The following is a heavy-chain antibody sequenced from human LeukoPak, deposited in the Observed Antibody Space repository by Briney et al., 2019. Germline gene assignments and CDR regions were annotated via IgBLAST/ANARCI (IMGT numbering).Heavy chain of an antibody. V-gene: IGHV4-59*01. J-gene: IGHJ3*02. CDR3: ASLTTAEAFDI. CDR2: IYDSGST. CDR1: GGSIGTYY. D-gene: IGHD3-22*01. Sequence: PSETLSLTCTVSGGSIGTYYWSWIRQPPGKGLEWIGYIYDSGSTNYNPSLKSRVTISVDTSKNQFSLKLSSVTAADTAVYYCASLTTAEAFDIWGQGTMVTVSS.